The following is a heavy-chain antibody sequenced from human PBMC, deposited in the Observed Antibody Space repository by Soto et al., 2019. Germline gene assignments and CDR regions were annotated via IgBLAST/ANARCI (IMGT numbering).Heavy chain of an antibody. Sequence: SETLSLTCAVYGGSFSGYYWSWIRQPPGKGLEWIGEINHSGSTNYNPSLKSRVTISVDTSKNQFSLKLSSVTAADTAVYYCARESVFLEGYYYYYGMDVWGQGTTVTVSS. J-gene: IGHJ6*02. D-gene: IGHD3-3*01. CDR2: INHSGST. CDR1: GGSFSGYY. V-gene: IGHV4-34*01. CDR3: ARESVFLEGYYYYYGMDV.